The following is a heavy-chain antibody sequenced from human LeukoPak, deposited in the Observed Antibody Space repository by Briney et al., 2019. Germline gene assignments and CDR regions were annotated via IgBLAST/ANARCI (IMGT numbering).Heavy chain of an antibody. D-gene: IGHD3-10*01. CDR2: INHSGST. V-gene: IGHV4-34*01. CDR3: ARLAMVRGVSHLYYCYYMDV. Sequence: PSETLSLTCAVYGGSFSGYYWSWIRQPPGKGLEWIGEINHSGSTNYNPSLKSRVTISVDTSKNQFSLKLSSVTAADTAVYYCARLAMVRGVSHLYYCYYMDVWGKGTTVTISS. J-gene: IGHJ6*03. CDR1: GGSFSGYY.